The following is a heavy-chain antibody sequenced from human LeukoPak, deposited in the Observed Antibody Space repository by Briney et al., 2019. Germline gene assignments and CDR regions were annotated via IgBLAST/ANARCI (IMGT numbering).Heavy chain of an antibody. CDR2: IYHSGST. J-gene: IGHJ4*02. CDR3: ARDPVGAFPFDY. D-gene: IGHD1-26*01. V-gene: IGHV4-38-2*02. Sequence: SETLSLTCTVSGYSISSGYYWGWIRQPPGKGLEWIGSIYHSGSTYYNPSLKSRVTISVDTSKNQFSLKLSSVTAADTAVYYCARDPVGAFPFDYWGQGTLVTVSS. CDR1: GYSISSGYY.